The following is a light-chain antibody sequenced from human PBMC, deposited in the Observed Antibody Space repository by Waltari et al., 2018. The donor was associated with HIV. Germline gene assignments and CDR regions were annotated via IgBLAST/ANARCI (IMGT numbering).Light chain of an antibody. J-gene: IGKJ1*01. CDR1: QPVSSNY. CDR3: QQFDSSPT. V-gene: IGKV3-20*01. CDR2: GSS. Sequence: EIVLTQSPGTLSLSPGERATLSCRANQPVSSNYLAWYQQKPGQAPRLLIYGSSSRATGIPDRFSGSGSGTDFTLTISRLEPEDFAVYYCQQFDSSPTFGQGTKVEIK.